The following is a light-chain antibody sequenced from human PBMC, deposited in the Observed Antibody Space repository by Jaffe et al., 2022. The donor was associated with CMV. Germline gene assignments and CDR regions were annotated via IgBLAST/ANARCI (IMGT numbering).Light chain of an antibody. CDR1: QSVTST. CDR2: GAS. Sequence: EIVLTQSPATLSLSPGEGATLSCRASQSVTSTLAWYQQKPGQAPRLLIYGASNRATGIPPRFSGSGSGTDFTLTISSLEPEDFAVYYCQQRTSWPVTFGGGTKVEIK. V-gene: IGKV3-11*01. J-gene: IGKJ4*01. CDR3: QQRTSWPVT.